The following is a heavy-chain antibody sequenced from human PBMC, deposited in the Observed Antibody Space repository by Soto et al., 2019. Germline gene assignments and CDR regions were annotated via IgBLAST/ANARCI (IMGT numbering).Heavy chain of an antibody. CDR3: ARAECSSPDCLTAYYSYGLAV. D-gene: IGHD3-9*01. CDR1: GFIFRNFE. CDR2: INTAGSTK. J-gene: IGHJ6*02. Sequence: GSLRLSCAASGFIFRNFEMHWVRQAPGKGLEWVSYINTAGSTKYYAESVKGRFTISRDNARNSLFLQMNSLRAEDTAVYYCARAECSSPDCLTAYYSYGLAVWGQGSTVTVSS. V-gene: IGHV3-48*03.